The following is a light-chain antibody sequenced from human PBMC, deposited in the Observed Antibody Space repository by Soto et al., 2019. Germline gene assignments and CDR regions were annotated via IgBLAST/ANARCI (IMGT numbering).Light chain of an antibody. V-gene: IGKV3-15*01. J-gene: IGKJ1*01. CDR3: QQYNSWPPIT. CDR1: QSVRGN. CDR2: GAS. Sequence: EIVMTHSPATLSVSPCERATLSFSASQSVRGNLAWYQQKPGQSPRLLIYGASSRATGIPVRLSGSGSGTEFTLTISSLQSEDFVVYYCQQYNSWPPITFGQGTKVDI.